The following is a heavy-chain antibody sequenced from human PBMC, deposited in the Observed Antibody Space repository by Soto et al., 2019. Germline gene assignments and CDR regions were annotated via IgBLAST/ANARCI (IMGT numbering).Heavy chain of an antibody. CDR2: IYYTGST. CDR3: ARGAGFSYASTWFDI. J-gene: IGHJ5*02. Sequence: SETLSLTCTVFGDAVSRGTYYWSWIRQAPGKGLEWVGHIYYTGSTNYNPSLNNRVTISVDTSKNHFSLQLTSVTAADTAVYYCARGAGFSYASTWFDIWGQGTLVTVSS. D-gene: IGHD5-18*01. CDR1: GDAVSRGTYY. V-gene: IGHV4-61*03.